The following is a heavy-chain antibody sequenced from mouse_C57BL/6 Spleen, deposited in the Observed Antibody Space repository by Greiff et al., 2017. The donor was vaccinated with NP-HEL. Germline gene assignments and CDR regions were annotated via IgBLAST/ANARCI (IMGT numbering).Heavy chain of an antibody. CDR3: AREYYGSYWYFDV. J-gene: IGHJ1*03. D-gene: IGHD1-1*01. Sequence: QVQLQQPGAELVKPGASVKLSCKASGYTFTSYWMHWVKQRPGQGLEWIGMIHPNSGSTNYNEKFKSKATLTVDKSSSTAYMQLSSLTSEDSAVYYCAREYYGSYWYFDVWGTGTTVTVSS. V-gene: IGHV1-64*01. CDR2: IHPNSGST. CDR1: GYTFTSYW.